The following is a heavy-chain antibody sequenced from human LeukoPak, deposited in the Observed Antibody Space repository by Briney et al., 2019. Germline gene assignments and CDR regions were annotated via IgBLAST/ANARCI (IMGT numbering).Heavy chain of an antibody. CDR2: IYYSGST. J-gene: IGHJ5*02. CDR1: GGSISSYY. CDR3: ARDPRGGTSRDNWFDP. V-gene: IGHV4-59*01. D-gene: IGHD1-1*01. Sequence: PSETLSLTCTVSGGSISSYYWSWIRQPPGKGLEWIGYIYYSGSTNYNPSLKSRVTISVDTSKNQFSLKLNSVTAADTAVYYCARDPRGGTSRDNWFDPWGQGTIVTVSS.